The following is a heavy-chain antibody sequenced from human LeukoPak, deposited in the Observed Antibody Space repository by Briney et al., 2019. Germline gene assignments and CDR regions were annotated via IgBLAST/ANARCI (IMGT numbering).Heavy chain of an antibody. D-gene: IGHD3-22*01. Sequence: ASVKVPCKASGYTFTSYYMQWVRQAPGQGLEWMGIINPSGGSTSYAQKFQGRVTMTRDTSTSTVYMELSSLRSEDTAVYYCAREVVHYYDSSGGSDYWGQGTLVTVSS. CDR1: GYTFTSYY. CDR2: INPSGGST. CDR3: AREVVHYYDSSGGSDY. V-gene: IGHV1-46*01. J-gene: IGHJ4*02.